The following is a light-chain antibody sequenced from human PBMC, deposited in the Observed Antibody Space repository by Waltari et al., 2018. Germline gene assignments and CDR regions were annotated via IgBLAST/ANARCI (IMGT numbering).Light chain of an antibody. Sequence: ETVLTKSPGTLSLSPGERDTLSCRASQSVPSIALSWYQQKPGQAPSLLIYGASRRAPCIPDRFIGSGSGTDFTLTISRLEPEDFAVYYCQHYDGLVVTFGGGTKVEI. V-gene: IGKV3-20*01. CDR2: GAS. J-gene: IGKJ4*01. CDR1: QSVPSIA. CDR3: QHYDGLVVT.